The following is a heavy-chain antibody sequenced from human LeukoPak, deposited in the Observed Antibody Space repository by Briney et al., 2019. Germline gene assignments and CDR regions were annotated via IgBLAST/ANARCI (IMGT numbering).Heavy chain of an antibody. V-gene: IGHV3-30-3*01. CDR1: GFTFSSYA. CDR2: ISYDGSNK. D-gene: IGHD1-7*01. CDR3: ARCLYNWNCPLDY. Sequence: GGSLRLSCAASGFTFSSYAMHWVRQAPGKGLEWVAVISYDGSNKYYADSVKGRFTISGDNSKNTLYLQMNSLRAEDTAVYYCARCLYNWNCPLDYWGQGTLVTVSS. J-gene: IGHJ4*02.